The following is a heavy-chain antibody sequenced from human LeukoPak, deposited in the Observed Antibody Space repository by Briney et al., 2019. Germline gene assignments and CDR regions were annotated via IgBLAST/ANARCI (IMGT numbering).Heavy chain of an antibody. Sequence: ASVKVSCKASGYTFTGYYIHWVRQAPGQGLEWMGWINPNSGGTNYAQQFQGRVTMTRDTSISTVYMELGRLRPDDTAVYYCARGRYSSGWYCFDPWGQGTLVTVSS. CDR3: ARGRYSSGWYCFDP. CDR1: GYTFTGYY. CDR2: INPNSGGT. J-gene: IGHJ5*02. D-gene: IGHD6-19*01. V-gene: IGHV1-2*02.